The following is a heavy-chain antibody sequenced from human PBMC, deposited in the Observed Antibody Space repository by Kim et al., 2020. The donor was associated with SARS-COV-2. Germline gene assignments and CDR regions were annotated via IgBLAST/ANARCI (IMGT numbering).Heavy chain of an antibody. CDR3: ARDRLLDQAFPSYYYYGMDV. V-gene: IGHV3-66*01. CDR2: VYSGGST. Sequence: GGSLRLSCAASGFTVSSNSMNWVRQAPGKGLEWVSVVYSGGSTNYADSVKGRFTIFRDNYKNTLSLQMNSLRAEDTAVYYCARDRLLDQAFPSYYYYGMDVWGQGTTVTVSS. D-gene: IGHD2-21*01. CDR1: GFTVSSNS. J-gene: IGHJ6*02.